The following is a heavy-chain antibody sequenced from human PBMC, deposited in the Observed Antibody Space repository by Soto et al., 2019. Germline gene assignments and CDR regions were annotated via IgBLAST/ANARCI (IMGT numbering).Heavy chain of an antibody. D-gene: IGHD3-3*01. CDR1: GGSISSGGYY. CDR3: ARATYYDFWSGYLEQSYWFDP. CDR2: IYYSGST. V-gene: IGHV4-31*03. J-gene: IGHJ5*02. Sequence: SETLSLTCTVSGGSISSGGYYWSWIRQHPGKGLEWFGYIYYSGSTYYNPSLKSRVTISVDTSKNQFSLKLSSVTAADTAVYYCARATYYDFWSGYLEQSYWFDPWGQGTLVTVAS.